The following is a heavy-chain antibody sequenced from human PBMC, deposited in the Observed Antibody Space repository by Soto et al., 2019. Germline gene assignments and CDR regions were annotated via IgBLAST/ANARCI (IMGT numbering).Heavy chain of an antibody. CDR3: ASSSTGLGMDV. V-gene: IGHV4-31*03. CDR1: GGSISSGGYY. D-gene: IGHD2-2*01. Sequence: QVQLQESGPGLVKPSQTLSLTCTVSGGSISSGGYYWSWIRQHPGKGLEWIGYIYYSGSTYYNPSLKSRVTISIATSKNHLSLTLSSVTAADTAVYYCASSSTGLGMDVWGQGNTVTVSS. CDR2: IYYSGST. J-gene: IGHJ6*02.